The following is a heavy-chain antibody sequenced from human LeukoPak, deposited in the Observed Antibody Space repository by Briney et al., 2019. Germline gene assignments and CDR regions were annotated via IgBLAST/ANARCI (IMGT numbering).Heavy chain of an antibody. CDR3: GRDGGGGALDY. V-gene: IGHV4-4*09. D-gene: IGHD3-16*01. CDR1: GDSISNYY. CDR2: IYTSGST. J-gene: IGHJ4*02. Sequence: SETLSLTCTVSGDSISNYYWSWIRQPPGKGLEWIGYIYTSGSTSYNPSLKSRLTISVDTSKNQFSLKLSSVTAADTAVYYCGRDGGGGALDYWGQGTLVTVSS.